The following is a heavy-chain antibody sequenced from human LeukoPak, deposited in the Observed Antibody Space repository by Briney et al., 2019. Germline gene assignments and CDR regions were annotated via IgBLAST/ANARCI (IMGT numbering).Heavy chain of an antibody. CDR2: INPNSGGT. V-gene: IGHV1-2*02. CDR1: GYTFTAYY. CDR3: ARTPRIAAAGIDY. Sequence: ASVKVSCKASGYTFTAYYIHWVRQAPGQGLEWMGWINPNSGGTNYAQKFQGRVTMTRDTSISTAYMELSRLRSDDTAVYYCARTPRIAAAGIDYWGQGTLVTVSS. J-gene: IGHJ4*02. D-gene: IGHD6-13*01.